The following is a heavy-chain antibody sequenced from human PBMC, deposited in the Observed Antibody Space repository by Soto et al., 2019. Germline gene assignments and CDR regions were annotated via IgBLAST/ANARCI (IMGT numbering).Heavy chain of an antibody. CDR1: GLTFSSYG. CDR2: ISYDGSNK. V-gene: IGHV3-30*18. CDR3: SKEGFAVVYYFDY. D-gene: IGHD3-22*01. J-gene: IGHJ4*02. Sequence: PGGSLRLSCAASGLTFSSYGMHWVRQAPGKGLEWVAVISYDGSNKYYADSVKGRFTISRDNSKNTLYLQMNSLRAEDTAVYYCSKEGFAVVYYFDYWGQGTLVT.